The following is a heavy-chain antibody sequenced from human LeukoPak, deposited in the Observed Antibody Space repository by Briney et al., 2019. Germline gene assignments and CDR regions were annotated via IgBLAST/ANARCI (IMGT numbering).Heavy chain of an antibody. J-gene: IGHJ1*01. V-gene: IGHV3-30*04. Sequence: GRSLRLSCAASGFTFSSYAMHWVRQAPGKGLEWVALISYDGSNKYSADSVKGRFTISRDNSKNTLYLQMNSLRAEDTAVYYCARDAKYYYDSSGYYDAGRGYFQHWGQGTLVTVSS. CDR1: GFTFSSYA. CDR3: ARDAKYYYDSSGYYDAGRGYFQH. D-gene: IGHD3-22*01. CDR2: ISYDGSNK.